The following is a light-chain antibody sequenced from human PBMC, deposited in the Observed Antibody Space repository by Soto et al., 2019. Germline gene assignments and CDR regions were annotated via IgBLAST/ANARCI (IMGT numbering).Light chain of an antibody. V-gene: IGKV1-33*01. CDR3: QQYGALLS. J-gene: IGKJ4*01. Sequence: DIQMTQSPSSLSASLGDRVTLTCQASQDISNYLNWYQQKPGKAPELLIYDASNLQTGVPSRFSGSGSGTDFTFTISSLQPEDIATYYCQQYGALLSFGGGTKVELK. CDR2: DAS. CDR1: QDISNY.